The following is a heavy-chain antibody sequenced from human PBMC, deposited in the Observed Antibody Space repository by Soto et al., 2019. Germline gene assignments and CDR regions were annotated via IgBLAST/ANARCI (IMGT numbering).Heavy chain of an antibody. CDR2: ISYDGSNE. CDR3: DKAKLAVAVAAPFDY. CDR1: GFTFRSYG. Sequence: QVQLVESGGGVVQPGRSLRLSCAASGFTFRSYGMPWVRQAPCKGVEWVAVISYDGSNEDYADSVKGRFTISRDNSKNTLYLQMNSLRAADTAVDYYDKAKLAVAVAAPFDYWGQGTLFTVSS. D-gene: IGHD6-19*01. V-gene: IGHV3-30*18. J-gene: IGHJ4*02.